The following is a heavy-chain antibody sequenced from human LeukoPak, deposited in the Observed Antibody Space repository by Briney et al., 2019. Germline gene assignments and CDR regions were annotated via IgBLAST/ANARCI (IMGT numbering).Heavy chain of an antibody. CDR3: ARHPNGNWDY. CDR2: ISGGGGST. CDR1: GFTFTSYS. V-gene: IGHV3-23*01. Sequence: GGSLRLSCAASGFTFTSYSMNWVRQAPGKGLEWVSTISGGGGSTYYADSVKGRFTISRDNSKNTLYLQVNSLRAEDTAVYYCARHPNGNWDYWGQGTLVTVSS. J-gene: IGHJ4*02. D-gene: IGHD1-1*01.